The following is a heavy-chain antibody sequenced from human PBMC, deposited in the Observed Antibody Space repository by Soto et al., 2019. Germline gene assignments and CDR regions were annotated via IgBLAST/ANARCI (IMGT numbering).Heavy chain of an antibody. CDR1: GFTFSSYS. V-gene: IGHV3-21*01. CDR2: ISSSSSYI. Sequence: GGSLRLSCAASGFTFSSYSMNWVRQAPGKGLEWVSSISSSSSYIYYADSVKGRFTISRDNAKNSLYLQMNSLRAEDTAVYYCARDPRYYDSSGYYWYWGQGTLVTVSS. CDR3: ARDPRYYDSSGYYWY. J-gene: IGHJ4*02. D-gene: IGHD3-22*01.